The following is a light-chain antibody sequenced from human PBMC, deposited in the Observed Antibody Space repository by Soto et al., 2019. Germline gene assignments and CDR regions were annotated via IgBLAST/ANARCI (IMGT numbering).Light chain of an antibody. V-gene: IGKV3-20*01. CDR3: QQYGTSPRT. Sequence: IVLKQSLGTLSLSPGEGATLSCRASQGVGSSYLAWYQQKPGQAPRLLIYETSSRATGIPDRFSGSGSQTDFTLTISRLEPEDFAVYYCQQYGTSPRTFGQGTMVDIK. CDR2: ETS. J-gene: IGKJ1*01. CDR1: QGVGSSY.